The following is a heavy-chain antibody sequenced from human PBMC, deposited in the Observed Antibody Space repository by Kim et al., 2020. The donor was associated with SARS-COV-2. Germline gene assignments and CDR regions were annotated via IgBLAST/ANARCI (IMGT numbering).Heavy chain of an antibody. Sequence: GSLRLSCAASGFTFDDYAIHWVRQVPGKGLEWVSLISRDGGEIKYADSVKGRFTISRDNSKKSVYLQMNSLRSEDTALYYCVRGQQWLIKNWGQGTQVTVSS. D-gene: IGHD6-19*01. J-gene: IGHJ4*02. CDR3: VRGQQWLIKN. V-gene: IGHV3-43*02. CDR1: GFTFDDYA. CDR2: ISRDGGEI.